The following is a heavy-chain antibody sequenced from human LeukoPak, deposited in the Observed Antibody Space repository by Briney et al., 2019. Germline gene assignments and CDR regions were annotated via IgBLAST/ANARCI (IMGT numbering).Heavy chain of an antibody. V-gene: IGHV4-30-2*01. D-gene: IGHD4-17*01. CDR1: GGSISSGGYY. J-gene: IGHJ4*02. CDR3: ARADGDEGFDY. Sequence: SETLSLTCTVSGGSISSGGYYWSWIRQPPGKGLEWIGYIYHSGSTYYNPSLKSRVTISVDRSKNQFSLKLSSVTAADTAVYYCARADGDEGFDYWGQGTLVTVSS. CDR2: IYHSGST.